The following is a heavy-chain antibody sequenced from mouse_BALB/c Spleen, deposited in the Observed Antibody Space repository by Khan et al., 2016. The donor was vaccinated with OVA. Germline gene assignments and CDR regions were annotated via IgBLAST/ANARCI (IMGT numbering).Heavy chain of an antibody. V-gene: IGHV9-3-1*01. CDR2: INTYTGEP. CDR3: ARVGYNGTMDC. CDR1: GFTFTNYG. D-gene: IGHD2-14*01. Sequence: QIQLVQSGPELKKPGETVQISCKASGFTFTNYGMNWVTQTPGKDLKWMGWINTYTGEPTFADDFKGRFAFSLETSASTAFLQINSLKNEDTATYFCARVGYNGTMDCWGQGTSVTVSS. J-gene: IGHJ4*01.